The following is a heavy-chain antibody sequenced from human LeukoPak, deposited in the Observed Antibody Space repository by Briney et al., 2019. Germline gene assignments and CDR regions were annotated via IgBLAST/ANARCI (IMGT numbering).Heavy chain of an antibody. V-gene: IGHV3-48*03. CDR3: AKPYDFWSGYKGRRPDYYYYYMDV. D-gene: IGHD3-3*01. Sequence: GGSLRLSCAASGFTFSSYEMNWVRQAPGKGLEWVSCISSSGSTIYYADSVKGRFTISRDNAKNSPYLQMNSLRAEDTAVYYCAKPYDFWSGYKGRRPDYYYYYMDVWGKGTTVTVSS. CDR1: GFTFSSYE. CDR2: ISSSGSTI. J-gene: IGHJ6*03.